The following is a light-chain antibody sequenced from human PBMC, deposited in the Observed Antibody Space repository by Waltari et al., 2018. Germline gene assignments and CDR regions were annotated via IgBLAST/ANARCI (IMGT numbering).Light chain of an antibody. J-gene: IGKJ2*01. Sequence: DIVLAQSPGTLSLSPGDAVTLSCRASQYIYTRSLAWYQQKPGQAPRLLTYGASFRATDIPDRFSGRGSGTDFTLSVSRLEPEDFAVYYCQQYGSSPYTFGQGTKLEI. CDR1: QYIYTRS. V-gene: IGKV3-20*01. CDR3: QQYGSSPYT. CDR2: GAS.